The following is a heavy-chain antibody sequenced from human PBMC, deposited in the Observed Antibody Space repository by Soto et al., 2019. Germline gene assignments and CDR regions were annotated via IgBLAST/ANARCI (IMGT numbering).Heavy chain of an antibody. CDR2: ITGSGGST. V-gene: IGHV3-23*01. CDR3: AKDRYGDYGGIDY. Sequence: EVQLLESGGGLVQPGGSLRLSCAASGFTFSTYAMIWVRQAPGKGLEWVSVITGSGGSTYYADSVKGRFTISRDTXKNTLFLQMNSLSAEDTAVYYCAKDRYGDYGGIDYWGQGTMVTVSS. D-gene: IGHD4-17*01. J-gene: IGHJ4*02. CDR1: GFTFSTYA.